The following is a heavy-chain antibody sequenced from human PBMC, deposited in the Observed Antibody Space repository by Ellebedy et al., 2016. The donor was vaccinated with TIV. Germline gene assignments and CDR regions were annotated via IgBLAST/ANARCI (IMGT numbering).Heavy chain of an antibody. J-gene: IGHJ4*02. V-gene: IGHV4-59*01. CDR3: TRGDSSFYS. CDR1: GGSTNIYY. Sequence: MPSETLSLTCTVSGGSTNIYYCGWIRQPPGKGLEWIGYMYYSESTKYNPSLKRRVTISVDTSKNQISLRLSSETAADAAVYYCTRGDSSFYSWGKGILVTVSS. D-gene: IGHD2-21*02. CDR2: MYYSEST.